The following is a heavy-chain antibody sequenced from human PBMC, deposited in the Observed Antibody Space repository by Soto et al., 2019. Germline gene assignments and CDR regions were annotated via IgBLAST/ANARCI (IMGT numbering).Heavy chain of an antibody. D-gene: IGHD2-21*02. V-gene: IGHV3-23*05. CDR1: GLDFSGFS. CDR3: ASVPTFMVLTPRDY. CDR2: IGISSTIT. J-gene: IGHJ4*02. Sequence: EVQFLESGGGLVQPGGSLRLSCATSGLDFSGFSMNWVRQAPGKGLEWVSSIGISSTITYYADSVKGRFTISRDNSKSTLDMQMDSLKVEDTAFYYCASVPTFMVLTPRDYWGQGTLVTVSA.